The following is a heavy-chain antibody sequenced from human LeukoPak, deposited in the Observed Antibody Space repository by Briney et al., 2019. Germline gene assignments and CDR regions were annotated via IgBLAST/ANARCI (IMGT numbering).Heavy chain of an antibody. CDR2: ISGSGGST. CDR3: ANHRSTIFGVDLDY. Sequence: PGGSLRLSCAASGFTFSSYAMSWVRQAPGKGLEWVSAISGSGGSTYYADSVKGRFTISRDNSKNTLYLQMNSLRAEDTAVYYCANHRSTIFGVDLDYWGQGTLVTVSS. V-gene: IGHV3-23*01. CDR1: GFTFSSYA. D-gene: IGHD3-3*01. J-gene: IGHJ4*02.